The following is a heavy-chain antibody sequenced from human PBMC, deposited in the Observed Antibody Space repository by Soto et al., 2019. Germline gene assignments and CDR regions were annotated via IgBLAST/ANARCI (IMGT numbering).Heavy chain of an antibody. V-gene: IGHV4-30-4*01. CDR2: IYYSGST. D-gene: IGHD5-18*01. CDR1: GGSISSGDYY. J-gene: IGHJ6*02. Sequence: QVQLQESGPGLVKPSQTLSLTCTVSGGSISSGDYYWSWIRQPPGKGLEWIGYIYYSGSTYYNPSLKSRVTISVDTSNNQCSLKLSSVTAADTAVYYCARDGAPYSYGRRYGMDVWGQGTTVTVS. CDR3: ARDGAPYSYGRRYGMDV.